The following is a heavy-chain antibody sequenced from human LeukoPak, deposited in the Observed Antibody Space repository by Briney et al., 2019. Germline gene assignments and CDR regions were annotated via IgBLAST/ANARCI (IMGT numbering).Heavy chain of an antibody. CDR3: ARDLEPYYYDSSGYLDAFDI. D-gene: IGHD3-22*01. CDR2: IYHSGST. V-gene: IGHV4-39*07. Sequence: SETLSLTCIVSGGSISSSSYYWAWVRQPPGKGLEWLGSIYHSGSTYYNPSLKSPVTIPLDTSKNQFSLKMSSVTAADTVVYYCARDLEPYYYDSSGYLDAFDIWGQGKRVTVSS. CDR1: GGSISSSSYY. J-gene: IGHJ3*02.